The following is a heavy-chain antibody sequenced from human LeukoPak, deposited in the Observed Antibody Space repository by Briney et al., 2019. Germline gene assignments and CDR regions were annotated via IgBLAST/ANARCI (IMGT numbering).Heavy chain of an antibody. Sequence: ASVEVSCKASGYTFTFYYMHWVRQAPGQGLEWMGWINPNSGGTNYAQKFQGRVTITRDTSISTAYMELSGLRYDDTAVYYCTRNDYSNGRAFDYWGQGTLVTVSS. CDR1: GYTFTFYY. D-gene: IGHD4-11*01. CDR3: TRNDYSNGRAFDY. V-gene: IGHV1-2*02. J-gene: IGHJ4*02. CDR2: INPNSGGT.